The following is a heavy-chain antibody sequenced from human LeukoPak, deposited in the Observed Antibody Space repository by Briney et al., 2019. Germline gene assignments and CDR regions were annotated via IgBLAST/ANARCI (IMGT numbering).Heavy chain of an antibody. CDR3: AREVTVTSVDY. J-gene: IGHJ4*02. CDR1: GYTFTSYD. CDR2: INPSGGST. V-gene: IGHV1-46*01. Sequence: GASVKVSCKASGYTFTSYDINWVRQAPGQGLEWMGIINPSGGSTSYAQKFQGRVTMTRDTSTSTVYMELSSLRSEDTAVYYCAREVTVTSVDYWGQGTLVTVSS. D-gene: IGHD4-11*01.